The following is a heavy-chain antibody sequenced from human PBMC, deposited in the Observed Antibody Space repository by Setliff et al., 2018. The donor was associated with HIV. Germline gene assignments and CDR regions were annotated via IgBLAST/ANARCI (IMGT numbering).Heavy chain of an antibody. CDR1: GFTLDDYV. D-gene: IGHD5-12*01. CDR3: HSGYDTEEQSYFDY. V-gene: IGHV3-9*01. Sequence: GGSLRLSCVASGFTLDDYVMHWVRQAPGKGLEWVSGISWSSGSIDSADSVKGRFTISRDNAKNTLYLQMNSLRAEDTGVYYCHSGYDTEEQSYFDYWGQGTLVTVSS. J-gene: IGHJ4*02. CDR2: ISWSSGSI.